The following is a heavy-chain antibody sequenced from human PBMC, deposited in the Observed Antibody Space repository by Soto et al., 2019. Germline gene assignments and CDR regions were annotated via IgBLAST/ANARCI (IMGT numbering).Heavy chain of an antibody. CDR1: GASISGFY. V-gene: IGHV4-4*07. CDR2: IYATGTT. CDR3: VKDGKQTLREWFGH. D-gene: IGHD1-1*01. J-gene: IGHJ5*02. Sequence: SETLSLTCTVSGASISGFYWSWIRKSAGKGLEWIGRIYATGTTDYNPSLKSRVMMSVDTSKKQFSLKLRSVTAADTAVYYCVKDGKQTLREWFGHWSQAISVTVSS.